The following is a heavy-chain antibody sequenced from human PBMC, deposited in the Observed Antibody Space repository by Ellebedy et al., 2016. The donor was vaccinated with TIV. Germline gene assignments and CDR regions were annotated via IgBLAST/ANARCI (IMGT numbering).Heavy chain of an antibody. CDR3: ARAGAGHCRDGVCPLDDY. J-gene: IGHJ4*02. Sequence: GESLKISXAASGFTFSTSAMSWVRQAPGKGLEWVSAISGSGSSIYSADSVKGRFTISRDNSKNTLYLQMNSLRAEDTAVYYCARAGAGHCRDGVCPLDDYWGQGTLVTVSS. CDR1: GFTFSTSA. D-gene: IGHD2-8*01. CDR2: ISGSGSSI. V-gene: IGHV3-23*01.